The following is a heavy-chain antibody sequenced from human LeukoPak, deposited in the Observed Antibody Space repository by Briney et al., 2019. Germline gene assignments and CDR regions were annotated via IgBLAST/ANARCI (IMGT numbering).Heavy chain of an antibody. D-gene: IGHD1-26*01. CDR2: IGSAGDT. J-gene: IGHJ4*02. Sequence: PGGSLRLSCETSGFTFSNYDMHWVRQRTGKGLEWVSFIGSAGDTYYSGPVKGRFTISRENAKNSLYLQMSSLRAEDTAVYYCARDLWGAGDCWGQGTLVTVSS. CDR1: GFTFSNYD. CDR3: ARDLWGAGDC. V-gene: IGHV3-13*01.